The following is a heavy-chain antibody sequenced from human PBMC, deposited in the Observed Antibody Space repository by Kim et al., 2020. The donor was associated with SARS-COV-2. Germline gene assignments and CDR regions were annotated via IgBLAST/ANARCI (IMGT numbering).Heavy chain of an antibody. D-gene: IGHD3-3*01. CDR1: GGSISSYY. CDR2: IYYSGST. CDR3: ARDGVRSGPLYNYYYGMDV. J-gene: IGHJ6*02. V-gene: IGHV4-59*01. Sequence: SETLSLTCTVSGGSISSYYWSWIRQPPGKGLEWIGYIYYSGSTNYNPSLKSRVTISVDTSKNQFSLKLSSVTAADTAVYYCARDGVRSGPLYNYYYGMDVWGQGTTVTVSS.